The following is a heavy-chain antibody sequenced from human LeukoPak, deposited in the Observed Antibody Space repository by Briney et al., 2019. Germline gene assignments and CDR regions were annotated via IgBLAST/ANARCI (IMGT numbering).Heavy chain of an antibody. CDR2: IYYSGST. V-gene: IGHV4-39*07. CDR1: GVSISSSSYY. D-gene: IGHD1-26*01. CDR3: ARVRWELPDGAFDI. J-gene: IGHJ3*02. Sequence: SETLSLTCTVSGVSISSSSYYWGWIRQPPGKGLEWIGSIYYSGSTYYNPSLKSRVTISVDTSKNQFSLKLSSVTAADTAVYYCARVRWELPDGAFDIWGQGTMVTVSS.